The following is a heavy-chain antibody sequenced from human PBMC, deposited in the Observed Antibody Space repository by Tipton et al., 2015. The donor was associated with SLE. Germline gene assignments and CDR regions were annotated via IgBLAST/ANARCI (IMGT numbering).Heavy chain of an antibody. V-gene: IGHV6-1*01. Sequence: GLVKPSQTLSLTCAISGDSVSSNSAAWNWIRQSPSRGLEWLGRTYYRSKWYNDYAVSVKSRITINPDTSKNQFSLQLNSVTPEDPAGYDCARGGPYSSLRWFAPWGQGTLVTVSS. J-gene: IGHJ5*02. CDR1: GDSVSSNSAA. CDR3: ARGGPYSSLRWFAP. CDR2: TYYRSKWYN. D-gene: IGHD6-13*01.